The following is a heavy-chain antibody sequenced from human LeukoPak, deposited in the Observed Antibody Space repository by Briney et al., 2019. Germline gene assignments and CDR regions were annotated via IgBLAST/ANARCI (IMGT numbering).Heavy chain of an antibody. CDR1: GFTFSAYS. Sequence: GSLRLSCAVSGFTFSAYSMNWVRQAPGKGLEWIGYIYYSGSTNYNPSLKSRVTISVDTSKNQFSLKLSSVTAADTAVYYCARAPRGSSGYFDYWGQGTLVTVSS. D-gene: IGHD3-22*01. CDR3: ARAPRGSSGYFDY. J-gene: IGHJ4*02. CDR2: IYYSGST. V-gene: IGHV4-59*01.